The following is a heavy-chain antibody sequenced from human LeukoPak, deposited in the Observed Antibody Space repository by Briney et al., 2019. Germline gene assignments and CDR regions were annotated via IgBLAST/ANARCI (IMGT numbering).Heavy chain of an antibody. CDR2: INHSGST. J-gene: IGHJ6*03. CDR3: ARGSGLTTMVRGVPYYYYYYYMDV. CDR1: GGSFSGYY. Sequence: SSETLSLTCAVYGGSFSGYYWSWIRQPPGKELEWIGEINHSGSTNYNPSLKSRVTISVDTSKNQFSLKLSSVTAADTAVYYCARGSGLTTMVRGVPYYYYYYYMDVWGKGTTVTVSS. D-gene: IGHD3-10*01. V-gene: IGHV4-34*01.